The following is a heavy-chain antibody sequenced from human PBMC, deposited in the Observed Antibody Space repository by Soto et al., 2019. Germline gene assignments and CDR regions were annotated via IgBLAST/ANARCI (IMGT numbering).Heavy chain of an antibody. CDR3: AASENLEEYYFDY. Sequence: HPGGSLRLSCAASGFTFSSYAMSWVRQAPGKGLEWVSAISGSGGSTYYADSVKGRFTISRDNSKNTLYLQMNSLRAEDTAVYYCAASENLEEYYFDYWGQGTLVTVSS. D-gene: IGHD3-10*01. V-gene: IGHV3-23*01. J-gene: IGHJ4*02. CDR1: GFTFSSYA. CDR2: ISGSGGST.